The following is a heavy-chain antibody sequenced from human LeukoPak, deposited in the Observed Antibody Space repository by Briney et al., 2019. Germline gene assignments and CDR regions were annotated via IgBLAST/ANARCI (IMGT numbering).Heavy chain of an antibody. CDR3: AREFSMDV. J-gene: IGHJ6*02. CDR1: GFTFSSYA. CDR2: IYSGGST. Sequence: GGSLRLSCAASGFTFSSYAMSWVRQAPGKGLEWVSVIYSGGSTYYADSVKGRFTISRHNSKNTLYLQMNSLRAEDTAVYYCAREFSMDVWGQGTTVTVSS. V-gene: IGHV3-53*04.